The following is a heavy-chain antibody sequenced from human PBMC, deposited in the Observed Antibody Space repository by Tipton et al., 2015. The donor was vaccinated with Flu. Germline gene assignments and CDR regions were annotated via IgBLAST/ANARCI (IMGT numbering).Heavy chain of an antibody. V-gene: IGHV4-59*01. J-gene: IGHJ4*02. CDR3: ARRNYCSGSYCLDY. CDR1: GGSISGFY. D-gene: IGHD3-10*01. CDR2: VYYTGST. Sequence: TLSLTCTGSGGSISGFYWSWIRQPPGKGLEWIGYVYYTGSTKYNPSLNSRVTISVDTSKSQFSLQLSSVTAADTAVYFCARRNYCSGSYCLDYWGQGTRVTVSS.